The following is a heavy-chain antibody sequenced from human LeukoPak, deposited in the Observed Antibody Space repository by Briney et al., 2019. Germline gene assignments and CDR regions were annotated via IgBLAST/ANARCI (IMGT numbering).Heavy chain of an antibody. CDR2: ISYDGSNK. V-gene: IGHV3-30*18. CDR1: GFTFSSYG. Sequence: GRSLRLSCAASGFTFSSYGMHWVRQAPGKGLEWVAVISYDGSNKYYVDSVKGRFTISRDNSKNTLYLQMNSLRAEDTAVYYCAKVDPSYGDYSFDYWGQGTLVTVSS. CDR3: AKVDPSYGDYSFDY. D-gene: IGHD4-17*01. J-gene: IGHJ4*02.